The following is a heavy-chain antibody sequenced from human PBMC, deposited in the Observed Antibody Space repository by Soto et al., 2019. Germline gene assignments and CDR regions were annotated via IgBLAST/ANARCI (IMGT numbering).Heavy chain of an antibody. CDR1: GFTFSSYS. D-gene: IGHD1-26*01. CDR2: ISSSSYI. Sequence: GGSLRLSCAASGFTFSSYSMNWVRQAPGKGLEWVSSISSSSYIYYADSVKGRFTISRDNAKNSLYLQMNSLRAEDTAVYYCAGSGSYLGFDPWGQGTLVTVS. J-gene: IGHJ5*02. CDR3: AGSGSYLGFDP. V-gene: IGHV3-21*01.